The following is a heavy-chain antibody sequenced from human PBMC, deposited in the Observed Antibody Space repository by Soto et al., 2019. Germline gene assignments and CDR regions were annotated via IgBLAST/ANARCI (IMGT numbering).Heavy chain of an antibody. CDR3: ARDAPRPSTYAFDI. J-gene: IGHJ3*02. D-gene: IGHD1-26*01. Sequence: QVQLMQSGAEVKKPGASVKVSCKASGYTFTNFGITWVRQAPGQGLEWMGWNSAYNGNTNYTQKLQGRVTMTTDTSTSTAYMELRSLRSDDTAVYYCARDAPRPSTYAFDIWGQGTMVTVSS. V-gene: IGHV1-18*01. CDR2: NSAYNGNT. CDR1: GYTFTNFG.